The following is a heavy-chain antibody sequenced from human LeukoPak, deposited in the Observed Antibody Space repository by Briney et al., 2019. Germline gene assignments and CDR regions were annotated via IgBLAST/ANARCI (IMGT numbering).Heavy chain of an antibody. CDR3: ASGYCSSTSCSAGMDV. CDR1: GYSISSGYY. V-gene: IGHV4-38-2*01. CDR2: IYHSGST. Sequence: PTETLSLTCAVSGYSISSGYYWGWIRQPPGKGLEWIGSIYHSGSTYYNPSLKSRVTISVDTSKNQFSLKLSSVTAADTAVYYCASGYCSSTSCSAGMDVWGKGTTVTVSS. J-gene: IGHJ6*04. D-gene: IGHD2-2*01.